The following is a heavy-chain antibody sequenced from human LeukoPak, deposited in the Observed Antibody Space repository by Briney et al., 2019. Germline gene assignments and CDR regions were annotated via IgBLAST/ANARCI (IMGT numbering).Heavy chain of an antibody. Sequence: GGSLRLSCAASGFTVNSNFMSWVRQAPGKGLEWVSIIYSDGSTYYADSVKGRFTISRDNSKNTLYLQMNSLRAEDTAVYYCARSYGSGSYFFDYWGQGTLVTVSS. CDR2: IYSDGST. V-gene: IGHV3-53*01. J-gene: IGHJ4*02. CDR1: GFTVNSNF. CDR3: ARSYGSGSYFFDY. D-gene: IGHD3-10*01.